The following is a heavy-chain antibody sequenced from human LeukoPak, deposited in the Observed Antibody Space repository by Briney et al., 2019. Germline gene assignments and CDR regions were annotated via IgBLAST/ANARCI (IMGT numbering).Heavy chain of an antibody. D-gene: IGHD6-13*01. CDR2: IKQDGSEE. CDR1: GFTFTTYW. V-gene: IGHV3-7*04. Sequence: GSLRLSCAAPGFTFTTYWMAWDRQAPGKGLEWGANIKQDGSEEYYMDSVKGRFTISRDNAKNTLYLQMSSLRAEDTAVYYCARVAAAVPDQWGQGTLVTVSS. J-gene: IGHJ5*02. CDR3: ARVAAAVPDQ.